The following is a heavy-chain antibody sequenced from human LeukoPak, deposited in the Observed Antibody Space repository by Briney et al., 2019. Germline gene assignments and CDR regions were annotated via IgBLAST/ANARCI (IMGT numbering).Heavy chain of an antibody. V-gene: IGHV3-30*17. CDR3: ARARIRTGSGYYYYYMNV. CDR1: GFTFSNYA. CDR2: ISYDGSKR. D-gene: IGHD3-10*01. J-gene: IGHJ6*03. Sequence: GGSLRLSCAASGFTFSNYAMNWVRQAPGKGLEWVADISYDGSKRHYADSVKGRFTISRDNSKNTLYLQMNSLRAEDTAVFYCARARIRTGSGYYYYYMNVWGKGTTVTVSS.